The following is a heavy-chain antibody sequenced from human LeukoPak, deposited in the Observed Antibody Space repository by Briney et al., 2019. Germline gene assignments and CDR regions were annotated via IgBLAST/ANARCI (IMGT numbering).Heavy chain of an antibody. CDR3: ARDLVDTAMVAFDY. CDR2: ISSSSSYI. V-gene: IGHV3-21*01. CDR1: GFTFSSYS. J-gene: IGHJ4*02. D-gene: IGHD5-18*01. Sequence: GGSLRLSCAASGFTFSSYSMNWVRQAPGKGLEWVSSISSSSSYIYYADSVKGRFTISRDNAKNSLYLQMNSLRAEDTAVYYCARDLVDTAMVAFDYWGQGTLVTVSS.